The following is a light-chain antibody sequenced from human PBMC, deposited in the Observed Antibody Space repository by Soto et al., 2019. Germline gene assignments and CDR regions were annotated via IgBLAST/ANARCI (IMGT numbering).Light chain of an antibody. Sequence: DIQLTQSPSTLSASVGERVTITCRASQTVNTWLAWYQHKPGKAPKLLIYDASVLETGVPSRFSGFSSGTEFTLTISSLQPDDFATYFCQQYNSYPWTFGQGTKVDIK. CDR3: QQYNSYPWT. V-gene: IGKV1-5*01. CDR2: DAS. CDR1: QTVNTW. J-gene: IGKJ1*01.